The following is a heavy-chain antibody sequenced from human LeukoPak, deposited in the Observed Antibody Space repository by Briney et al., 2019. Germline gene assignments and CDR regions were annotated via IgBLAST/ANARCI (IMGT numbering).Heavy chain of an antibody. CDR3: ARGSGIAARLSWPDV. CDR1: GGSISSGAYY. V-gene: IGHV4-31*03. D-gene: IGHD6-6*01. J-gene: IGHJ6*02. CDR2: IFYSGNT. Sequence: SETLSLTCTVSGGSISSGAYYWSWIRQHPGKGPEWIGNIFYSGNTYYNPSLKSRVTISVDTSKNQFSLKLSSVTAADTAVYYCARGSGIAARLSWPDVWGQGTTVTVSS.